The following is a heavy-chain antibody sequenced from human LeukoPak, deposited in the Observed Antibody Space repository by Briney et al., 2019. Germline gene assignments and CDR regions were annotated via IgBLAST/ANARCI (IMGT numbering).Heavy chain of an antibody. J-gene: IGHJ4*02. CDR3: ESGIVSGSFDY. V-gene: IGHV4-61*02. CDR2: IYTSGST. Sequence: SQTLSLTCTVSGGSISSCSYYWSWIRQPAGRGLEWIGRIYTSGSTNCHPSLKSRVTISEDTSKNQFSLKLSSGTAADTAVYYCESGIVSGSFDYWGQGTLVTVSS. CDR1: GGSISSCSYY. D-gene: IGHD1-26*01.